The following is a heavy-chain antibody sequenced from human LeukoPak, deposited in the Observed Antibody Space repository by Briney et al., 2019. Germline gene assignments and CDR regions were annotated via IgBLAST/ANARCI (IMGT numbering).Heavy chain of an antibody. CDR2: INWSGGST. CDR3: ARAPITSPFYFDY. V-gene: IGHV3-20*04. D-gene: IGHD2-2*01. CDR1: GFAFGEHG. J-gene: IGHJ4*02. Sequence: GGSLRLSCTASGFAFGEHGMSWVRQVPGKGLEWASGINWSGGSTGYADPLRGRFTISRDNAKNSLYLQMDSLRAEDTALYYCARAPITSPFYFDYWGQGTLVTVSS.